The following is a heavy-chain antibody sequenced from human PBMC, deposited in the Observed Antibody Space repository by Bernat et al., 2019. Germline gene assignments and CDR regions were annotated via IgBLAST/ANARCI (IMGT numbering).Heavy chain of an antibody. D-gene: IGHD3-10*01. J-gene: IGHJ3*02. CDR3: ASDDYYGSGSYYHAFDI. CDR2: IDPSDSYT. Sequence: EVQLVQSGAEVKKPGESLRISCKGSGYSFTSYWISWVRQMPGKGLEWMGRIDPSDSYTNYSPSFHGHVTISADKSISTAYLQWSRLKASDTAMYYCASDDYYGSGSYYHAFDIWGQGTMVTVSS. CDR1: GYSFTSYW. V-gene: IGHV5-10-1*03.